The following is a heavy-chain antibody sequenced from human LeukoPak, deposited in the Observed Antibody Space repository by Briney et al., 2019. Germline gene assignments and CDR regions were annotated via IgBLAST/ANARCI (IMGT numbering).Heavy chain of an antibody. Sequence: GGSLRLSCATSGFNFRKYTMNWARQAPGKGLEWVSLISGSGGSTYYADSVKGRFTISRDNSKNTLYLQMNSLRAEDTAVYYCAKGGESSGSYPNYYYYMDVWGKGTTVTVSS. D-gene: IGHD3-10*01. CDR2: ISGSGGST. V-gene: IGHV3-23*01. CDR1: GFNFRKYT. CDR3: AKGGESSGSYPNYYYYMDV. J-gene: IGHJ6*03.